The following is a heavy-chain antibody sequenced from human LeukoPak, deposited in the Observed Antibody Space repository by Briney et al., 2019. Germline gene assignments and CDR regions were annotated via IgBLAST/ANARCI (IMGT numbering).Heavy chain of an antibody. J-gene: IGHJ6*03. D-gene: IGHD2-15*01. Sequence: LSLTCTVSGYSISTGYYWDWIRQPPGKGLEWVSSISRSGSTKYYADSVKGRFTISRDNAKNSLFLQMNSLRAEDTAVYYCARVLRYCSGGNCYSGGLGYMDVWGKGTTVTISS. CDR3: ARVLRYCSGGNCYSGGLGYMDV. V-gene: IGHV3-11*01. CDR2: ISRSGSTK. CDR1: GYSISTGYY.